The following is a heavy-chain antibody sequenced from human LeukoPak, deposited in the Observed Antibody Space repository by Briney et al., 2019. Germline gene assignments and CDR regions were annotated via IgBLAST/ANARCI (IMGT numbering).Heavy chain of an antibody. J-gene: IGHJ3*02. CDR2: ISSNGGST. D-gene: IGHD3-9*01. Sequence: AGTLRLSCSASGFTFSSYAMHWVRQAPGKGLEYVSAISSNGGSTYYADSVKGRFTISRDNSKNTLYLQMSSLRAEDTAVYYCVKGGRDILTSRRLHNACDIWGQGTMFTVSS. V-gene: IGHV3-64*03. CDR1: GFTFSSYA. CDR3: VKGGRDILTSRRLHNACDI.